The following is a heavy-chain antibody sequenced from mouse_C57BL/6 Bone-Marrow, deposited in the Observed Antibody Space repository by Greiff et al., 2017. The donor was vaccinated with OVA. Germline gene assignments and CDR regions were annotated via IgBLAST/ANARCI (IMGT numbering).Heavy chain of an antibody. D-gene: IGHD2-4*01. J-gene: IGHJ4*01. CDR1: GYTFTSYW. Sequence: VKLQQPGAELVKPGASVKMSCKASGYTFTSYWITWVKQRPGQGLEWIGDIYPGSGSTNYNEKFKSKATLTVDTSSSTAYMQLSSLTSEDSAVYYCARYYDYLYYYAMDYWGQGTSVTVSS. CDR2: IYPGSGST. CDR3: ARYYDYLYYYAMDY. V-gene: IGHV1-55*01.